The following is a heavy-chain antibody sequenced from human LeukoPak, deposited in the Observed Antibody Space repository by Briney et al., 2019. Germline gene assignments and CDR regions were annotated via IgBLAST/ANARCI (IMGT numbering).Heavy chain of an antibody. CDR1: GYSISSSNW. J-gene: IGHJ5*02. V-gene: IGHV4-28*06. CDR3: ARSIAAAGDWFDP. Sequence: SETLSLTCAVSGYSISSSNWWGWIRQPPGKGLEWIGYIYYSGSTNYNPSLKSRVTMSVDTSKNQFSLKLSSVTALDTAVYYCARSIAAAGDWFDPWGQGTLVTVSS. D-gene: IGHD6-13*01. CDR2: IYYSGST.